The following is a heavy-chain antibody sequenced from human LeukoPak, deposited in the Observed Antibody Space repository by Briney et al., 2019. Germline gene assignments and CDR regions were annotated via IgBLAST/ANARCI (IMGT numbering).Heavy chain of an antibody. D-gene: IGHD6-13*01. CDR1: GFTFSSYG. V-gene: IGHV3-33*06. CDR3: AKDARYSSSWLDY. CDR2: IWYDGSNK. Sequence: GRSLRLPCAAPGFTFSSYGMHSVRQAPGKGLEWVAVIWYDGSNKYYADSVKGRFTISRDNSKNTLYLQMNSLRAEDTAVYYCAKDARYSSSWLDYWGQGTLVTVSS. J-gene: IGHJ4*02.